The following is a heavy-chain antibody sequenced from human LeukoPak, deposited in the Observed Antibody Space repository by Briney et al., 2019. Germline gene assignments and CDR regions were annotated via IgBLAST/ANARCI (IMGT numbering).Heavy chain of an antibody. D-gene: IGHD5-18*01. V-gene: IGHV3-7*04. CDR3: ARDRGFSYGIDF. J-gene: IGHJ4*02. CDR1: GFTFSDYW. CDR2: IQQDGSEK. Sequence: GGSLRLSCAASGFTFSDYWMSWVRQAPGKGLEWVANIQQDGSEKYYVDSVKGRFTISRDNAKKSLFLQVSSLRGEDTAVYYCARDRGFSYGIDFWGQGTLVAVSS.